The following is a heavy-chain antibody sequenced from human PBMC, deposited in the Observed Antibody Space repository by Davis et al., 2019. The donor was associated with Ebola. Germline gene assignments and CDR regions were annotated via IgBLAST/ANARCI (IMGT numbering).Heavy chain of an antibody. J-gene: IGHJ4*02. V-gene: IGHV3-7*03. CDR3: TMTTVATPGVH. CDR2: LKQDGSDK. CDR1: GFAFSPYW. Sequence: GESLKISCAASGFAFSPYWLSWVRQAPGKGLEWVANLKQDGSDKYYMDSVKGRFTISIDIAKDSVHLQMNSLRDEDTAVYFCTMTTVATPGVHWGQGVLVTVSS. D-gene: IGHD4-23*01.